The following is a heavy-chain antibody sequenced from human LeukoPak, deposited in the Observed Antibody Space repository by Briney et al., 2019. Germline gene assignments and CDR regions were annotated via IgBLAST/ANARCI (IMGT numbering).Heavy chain of an antibody. J-gene: IGHJ4*02. CDR2: SNTNTGNT. V-gene: IGHV1-18*01. CDR1: GYTFTSFG. D-gene: IGHD6-13*01. Sequence: GASVKVSCRPSGYTFTSFGISWVRQAPGQGLEWVGWSNTNTGNTNYAQKFQGRVTMTTDTSTSTAYMEVRSLRADDTAVYYCARDGSSSWYQNWGQGTLVTVSS. CDR3: ARDGSSSWYQN.